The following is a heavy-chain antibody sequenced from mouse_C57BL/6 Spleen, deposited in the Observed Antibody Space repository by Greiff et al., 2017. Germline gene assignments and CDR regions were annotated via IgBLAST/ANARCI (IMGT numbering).Heavy chain of an antibody. CDR1: GFTFSDYG. V-gene: IGHV5-17*01. D-gene: IGHD3-3*01. CDR3: ARTLLGYYFDY. J-gene: IGHJ2*01. CDR2: ISSGSSTI. Sequence: EVKLVESGGGLVKPGGSLKLSCAASGFTFSDYGMHWVRQAPEQGLEWVAYISSGSSTIYYADTVKGRFTISRDNAKNTLFLQMTSLRSEDTAMYYCARTLLGYYFDYWGQGTTLTVSS.